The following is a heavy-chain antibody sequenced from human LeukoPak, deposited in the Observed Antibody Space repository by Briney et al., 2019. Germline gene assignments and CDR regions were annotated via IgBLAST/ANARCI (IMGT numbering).Heavy chain of an antibody. V-gene: IGHV4-34*01. J-gene: IGHJ3*02. CDR1: GGSFSSYY. CDR2: IYHSGST. D-gene: IGHD3-16*02. CDR3: ARADDDYVWGSYRLDAFDI. Sequence: SETLSLTCAVYGGSFSSYYWGWIRQPPGKGLEWIGSIYHSGSTYYNPSLKSRVTISVDTSKNQFSLKLSSVTAADTAVYYCARADDDYVWGSYRLDAFDIWGQGTMVTVSS.